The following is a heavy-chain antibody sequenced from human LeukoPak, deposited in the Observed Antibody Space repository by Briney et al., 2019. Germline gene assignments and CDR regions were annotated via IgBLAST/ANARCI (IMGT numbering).Heavy chain of an antibody. CDR1: GYTFTGYY. Sequence: ASVKVSCKASGYTFTGYYMHWVRQAPGQGLEWMGWINPNNGSTNYAQRFQGRVTMTTDTSISTAYMELSGLTSDDAAVYYCARDWMTGGESSYFDYWGQGTLVTVSS. CDR2: INPNNGST. V-gene: IGHV1-2*02. J-gene: IGHJ4*02. D-gene: IGHD1-26*01. CDR3: ARDWMTGGESSYFDY.